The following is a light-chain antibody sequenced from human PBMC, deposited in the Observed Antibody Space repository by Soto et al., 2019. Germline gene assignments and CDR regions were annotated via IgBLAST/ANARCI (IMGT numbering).Light chain of an antibody. CDR3: QQYSDRRQFT. CDR2: GAS. J-gene: IGKJ3*01. CDR1: QSVSNN. V-gene: IGKV3-15*01. Sequence: EIVMTQSPATLSVSPGERATLSCRASQSVSNNLAWYQQKPGQAPSLLIYGASSRATGVPARFSGSGSGTEFTLTISSLQSGDFALYYCQQYSDRRQFTFGPGTRV.